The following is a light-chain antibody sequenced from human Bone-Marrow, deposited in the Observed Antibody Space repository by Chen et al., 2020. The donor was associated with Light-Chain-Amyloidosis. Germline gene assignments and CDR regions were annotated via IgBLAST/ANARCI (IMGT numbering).Light chain of an antibody. CDR2: RDT. Sequence: SYELTQPHSVSVSPGQTTRITCSGDDLPKKYAYWYQQKPGQAPVLVIHRDTERPSGISERFSGSSSGTTATLTISGVQAEDEADYHCQSADSSGTYAVIFGGGTKLTVL. V-gene: IGLV3-25*03. CDR1: DLPKKY. J-gene: IGLJ2*01. CDR3: QSADSSGTYAVI.